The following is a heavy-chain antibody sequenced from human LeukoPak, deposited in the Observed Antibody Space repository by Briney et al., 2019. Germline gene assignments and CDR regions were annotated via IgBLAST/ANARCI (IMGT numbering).Heavy chain of an antibody. D-gene: IGHD1-26*01. Sequence: GPLRLSCLASKFTFNNYAMTWVRQAPGKGLEWVSSISGSGDNMDYADSVKGRFTISRDNSENTLYLQMNSLRGEDTAVYYCARDGYSGSYYRLYYFFMDVWGKGTTVTVSS. CDR3: ARDGYSGSYYRLYYFFMDV. CDR2: ISGSGDNM. CDR1: KFTFNNYA. J-gene: IGHJ6*03. V-gene: IGHV3-23*01.